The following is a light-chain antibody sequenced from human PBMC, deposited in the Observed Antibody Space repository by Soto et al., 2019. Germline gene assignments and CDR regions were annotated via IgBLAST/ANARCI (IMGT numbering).Light chain of an antibody. J-gene: IGKJ3*01. V-gene: IGKV1-33*01. CDR3: QKYDNLSIT. Sequence: DIQMTQSPSPLSASVGDRVTITCQASQDISTNLNWYQQKPGKAPKLLIQDASNLEPGVPSRFSGSGSGTDFTFTISSLLPEDLATYYCQKYDNLSITFGPGTKVDLK. CDR1: QDISTN. CDR2: DAS.